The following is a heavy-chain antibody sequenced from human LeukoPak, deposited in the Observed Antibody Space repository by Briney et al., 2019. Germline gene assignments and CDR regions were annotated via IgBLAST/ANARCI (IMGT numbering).Heavy chain of an antibody. CDR1: GYTFTGYY. V-gene: IGHV1-2*02. J-gene: IGHJ4*02. CDR2: INPNSGGT. Sequence: ASVKVSCKASGYTFTGYYMHWVRQAPGQGLEWMGWINPNSGGTNYAQKFQGRVTMTRDTSISTAYMELSRLRSDDTAVYYCASISGVRGVIISYYWGQGTLVTVSS. CDR3: ASISGVRGVIISYY. D-gene: IGHD3-10*01.